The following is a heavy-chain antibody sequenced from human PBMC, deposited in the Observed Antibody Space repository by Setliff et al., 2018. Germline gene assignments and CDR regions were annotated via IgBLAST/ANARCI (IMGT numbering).Heavy chain of an antibody. CDR3: ARSLGSGSYYGSRPFHSDY. CDR1: GDSISTGINY. Sequence: SETLSLTCTVSGDSISTGINYWSWIRQPAGKGLEWIGHIDRSGNTNFDPSLKSRVTISGDRSKNQFSLELSSVTAADTAVYYCARSLGSGSYYGSRPFHSDYWGQGILVTVSS. CDR2: IDRSGNT. J-gene: IGHJ4*02. D-gene: IGHD3-10*01. V-gene: IGHV4-61*09.